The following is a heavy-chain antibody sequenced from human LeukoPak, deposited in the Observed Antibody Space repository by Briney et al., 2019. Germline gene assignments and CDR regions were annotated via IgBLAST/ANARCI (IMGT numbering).Heavy chain of an antibody. J-gene: IGHJ4*02. D-gene: IGHD6-19*01. V-gene: IGHV4-59*01. CDR2: FYHSGST. CDR1: GSSISSYY. CDR3: ASTQQWLAFDY. Sequence: SETLSLTCSVSGSSISSYYGSWVRQPPGKGLEWIGCFYHSGSTNYNTSIKSRVTTSVDTSKNQISLRLNSVTAADTAVYCCASTQQWLAFDYWAQGILVSVSS.